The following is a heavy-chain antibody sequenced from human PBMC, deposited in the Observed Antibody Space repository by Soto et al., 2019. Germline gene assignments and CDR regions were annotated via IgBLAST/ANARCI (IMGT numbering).Heavy chain of an antibody. Sequence: QVQLVQSGAEVKKPGSSVKVSCKASGGTFSSYAISWVRQAPGQGLEWMGGIIPIFGTANYAQKFQGRVTITADEXXSXAXKELSSRGSEDTAVDYCARADYGDYTGGDYYYGIDVWGQGATVTVSS. J-gene: IGHJ6*02. CDR3: ARADYGDYTGGDYYYGIDV. V-gene: IGHV1-69*12. CDR1: GGTFSSYA. D-gene: IGHD4-17*01. CDR2: IIPIFGTA.